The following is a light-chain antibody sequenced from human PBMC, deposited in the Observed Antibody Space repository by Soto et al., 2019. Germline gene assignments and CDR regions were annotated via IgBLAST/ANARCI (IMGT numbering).Light chain of an antibody. CDR2: DAS. CDR3: QQRSNWPPTWT. Sequence: EIVLTQSPATLSLSPGERATLSCRASQIIGSYLAWYQQKPGQAHRLLIYDASNRATGIPARFSGSGSGTDLTLTISSLEPEAFDVYYCQQRSNWPPTWTFGQGTKVEIK. V-gene: IGKV3-11*01. CDR1: QIIGSY. J-gene: IGKJ1*01.